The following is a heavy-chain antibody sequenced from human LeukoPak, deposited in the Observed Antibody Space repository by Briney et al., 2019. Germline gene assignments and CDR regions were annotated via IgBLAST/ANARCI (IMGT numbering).Heavy chain of an antibody. J-gene: IGHJ4*02. D-gene: IGHD6-13*01. CDR3: ARDRGYSGYD. CDR2: IYYSGST. Sequence: PSETLSLTCTVSGGSISSYYWSWIRQPPGQGLEWIGYIYYSGSTNYNPSLKSRVTISVDTSKNQFSLKLSSVTAADTAVYYCARDRGYSGYDWGQGTLVTVSS. CDR1: GGSISSYY. V-gene: IGHV4-59*01.